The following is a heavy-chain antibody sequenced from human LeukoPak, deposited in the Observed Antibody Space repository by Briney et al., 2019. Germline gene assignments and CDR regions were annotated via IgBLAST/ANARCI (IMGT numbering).Heavy chain of an antibody. CDR2: ISGGGGST. Sequence: GTLSLTCAVSNGSISSTNWWSWVRQSPGKGLDWVSTISGGGGSTYYADSVKGRFTISRDNSKNTLYLQVNSLRAEDTAVYYCAKGGKWDVTPFDYWGQGTLVTVSS. D-gene: IGHD1-26*01. J-gene: IGHJ4*02. CDR3: AKGGKWDVTPFDY. V-gene: IGHV3-23*01. CDR1: NGSISSTN.